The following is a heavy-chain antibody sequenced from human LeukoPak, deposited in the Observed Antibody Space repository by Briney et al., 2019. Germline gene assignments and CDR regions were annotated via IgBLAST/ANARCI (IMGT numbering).Heavy chain of an antibody. D-gene: IGHD3-10*01. V-gene: IGHV3-30*18. CDR3: AKDHYGSVSVNWFDP. CDR1: GFTFSSYG. Sequence: GGSLRLSCAASGFTFSSYGMHWVRQAPGKGLEWVAVISYDGSNKYYADSVKGRFTISRDNSKNTLYLQMNSLRAEDTAVYYCAKDHYGSVSVNWFDPWGQGTLVTVSS. J-gene: IGHJ5*02. CDR2: ISYDGSNK.